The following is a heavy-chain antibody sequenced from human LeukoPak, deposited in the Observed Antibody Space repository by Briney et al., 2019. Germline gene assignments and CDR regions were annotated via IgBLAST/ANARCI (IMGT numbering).Heavy chain of an antibody. CDR1: GFTFSSYA. CDR2: ISGSGGST. J-gene: IGHJ4*02. CDR3: AKARGDFRYYDIYYFDY. V-gene: IGHV3-23*01. D-gene: IGHD3-9*01. Sequence: GGSLRLSCAASGFTFSSYAMSWVRQAPGKGPEWVSAISGSGGSTYYADSVKGRFTISRDNSKNTLYLQMNSLRAEDTAVYYCAKARGDFRYYDIYYFDYWGQGTLVTVSS.